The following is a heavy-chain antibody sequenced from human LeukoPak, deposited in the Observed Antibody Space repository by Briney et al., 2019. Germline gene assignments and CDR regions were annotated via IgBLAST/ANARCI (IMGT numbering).Heavy chain of an antibody. V-gene: IGHV3-48*04. CDR1: GFTFSSYA. J-gene: IGHJ6*03. Sequence: PGGSLRLSCAASGFTFSSYAMHWVRQAPGKGLEWVSYISSSSSTIYYADSVKGRFTISRDNAKNSLYLQLNSLRAEDTAVYYCARVFEEIYYYYYYMDVWGKGTTVTVSS. CDR3: ARVFEEIYYYYYYMDV. CDR2: ISSSSSTI. D-gene: IGHD3-10*02.